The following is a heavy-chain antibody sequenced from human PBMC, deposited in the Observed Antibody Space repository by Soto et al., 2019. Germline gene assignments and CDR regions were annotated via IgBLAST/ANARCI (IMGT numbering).Heavy chain of an antibody. V-gene: IGHV3-48*02. CDR1: GFIFSSYA. CDR3: ARGEGYCISTSCLNWFDP. Sequence: GSLRLSCAVSGFIFSSYAVSWVRQAPGKGLEWVSYISSSSSTIYYADSVKGRFTISRDNAKNSLYLQMNSLRDEDTAVYYCARGEGYCISTSCLNWFDPWGQGTLVTVSS. J-gene: IGHJ5*02. D-gene: IGHD2-2*01. CDR2: ISSSSSTI.